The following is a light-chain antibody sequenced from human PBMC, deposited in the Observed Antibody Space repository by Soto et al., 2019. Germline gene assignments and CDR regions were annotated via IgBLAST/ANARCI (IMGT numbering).Light chain of an antibody. Sequence: DIQMTQSPSTLSASVGDRVTITCRASQSVRDWLAWYQQKPGKAPKLLIYDASSLESAVPSRFSGSGSGTDCTLTISSLQPDDFATYYCQQYNSYTWTFGRGNKVEI. J-gene: IGKJ1*01. CDR3: QQYNSYTWT. V-gene: IGKV1-5*01. CDR1: QSVRDW. CDR2: DAS.